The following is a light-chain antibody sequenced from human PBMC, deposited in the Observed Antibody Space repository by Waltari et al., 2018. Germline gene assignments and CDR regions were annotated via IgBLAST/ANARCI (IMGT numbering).Light chain of an antibody. CDR2: DVN. Sequence: QSALTQPRSVSGSPGQSVTISCTGTSSDFGGYNYVSWYQQHPGKAPKLMLYDVNKRPSGVPDRFSGSKSGNTASLTISGLQAEDEADYYCCSYAGSYVVFGGGTKLTVL. CDR1: SSDFGGYNY. CDR3: CSYAGSYVV. V-gene: IGLV2-11*01. J-gene: IGLJ2*01.